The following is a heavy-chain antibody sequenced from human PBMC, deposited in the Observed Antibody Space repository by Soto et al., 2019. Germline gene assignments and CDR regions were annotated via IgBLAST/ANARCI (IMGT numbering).Heavy chain of an antibody. CDR1: GGSISSTSYY. CDR3: ARSMTYYYDSSGYP. J-gene: IGHJ5*02. Sequence: SETLSLTCTVSGGSISSTSYYWGWIRQPPGKGLEWIGSIYYSGSTYYNPSLKSRVTISVDTSKNQFSLKLSSVTAADTAVYYCARSMTYYYDSSGYPWGQGTLVTVSS. CDR2: IYYSGST. V-gene: IGHV4-39*01. D-gene: IGHD3-22*01.